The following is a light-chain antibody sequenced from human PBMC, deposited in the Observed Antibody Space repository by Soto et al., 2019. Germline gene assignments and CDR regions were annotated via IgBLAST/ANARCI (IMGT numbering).Light chain of an antibody. J-gene: IGKJ3*01. CDR3: QLYGDSPPFT. CDR1: QSVSNNS. V-gene: IGKV3-20*01. CDR2: GAS. Sequence: ESVLTQSPGTLSLSPGERATIACRASQSVSNNSLAWYQQKPGHDPRILIYGASNRATGIPERFSGRGSGTYVPLTSSRREPGDFAVYYCQLYGDSPPFTFGPGTTVDV.